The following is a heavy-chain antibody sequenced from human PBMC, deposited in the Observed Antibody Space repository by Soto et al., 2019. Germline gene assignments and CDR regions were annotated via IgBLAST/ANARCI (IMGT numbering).Heavy chain of an antibody. CDR3: ARVFRYSSSWYSDDRPGFDY. V-gene: IGHV1-18*01. CDR2: ISAYNGNT. Sequence: QVQLVQSGAEVKKPGASVKVSCKASGYTFTSYGISWVRQAPGQGLEWMGWISAYNGNTNYAQKLQGRVTMTTDTSTSTAYMELRSLRSDDTAVYYCARVFRYSSSWYSDDRPGFDYWGQGTLVTVSS. CDR1: GYTFTSYG. J-gene: IGHJ4*02. D-gene: IGHD6-13*01.